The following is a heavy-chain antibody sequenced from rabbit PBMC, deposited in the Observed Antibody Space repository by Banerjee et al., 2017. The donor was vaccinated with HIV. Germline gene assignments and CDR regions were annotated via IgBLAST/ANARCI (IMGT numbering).Heavy chain of an antibody. D-gene: IGHD2-1*01. Sequence: QEQLVESGGGLVQPGGSLKLSCKASGFDFSSYGVSWVRQAPGKGLEWIGYIDPVFGSTYYASWVNGRFTISSHNAQNTLYLQLNSLTAADTATYFCVRGDYDDYGALFNLWGQGTLVTVS. CDR3: VRGDYDDYGALFNL. J-gene: IGHJ4*01. V-gene: IGHV1S47*01. CDR2: IDPVFGST. CDR1: GFDFSSYG.